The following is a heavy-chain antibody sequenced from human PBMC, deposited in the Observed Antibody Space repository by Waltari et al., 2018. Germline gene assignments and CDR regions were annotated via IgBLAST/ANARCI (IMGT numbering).Heavy chain of an antibody. CDR1: GGYISSYY. CDR3: ARGSPDHYYGMDV. J-gene: IGHJ6*02. V-gene: IGHV4-59*01. CDR2: IYYSGST. D-gene: IGHD2-15*01. Sequence: QVQLQESGSGLVKPSETLSHTCTVPGGYISSYYWSWIRQPPGKGLEWIGYIYYSGSTNYNPSLKSRVTISVDTSKNQFSLKLSSVTAADTAVYYCARGSPDHYYGMDVWGQGTTVTVSS.